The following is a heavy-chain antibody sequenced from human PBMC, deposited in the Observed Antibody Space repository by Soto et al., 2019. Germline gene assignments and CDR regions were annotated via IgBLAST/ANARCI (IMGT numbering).Heavy chain of an antibody. D-gene: IGHD3-22*01. CDR2: IYYSGST. CDR1: GGSISSYY. V-gene: IGHV4-59*01. Sequence: SDTLSLTCTVSGGSISSYYGSWIRQPPGKGLEWIGYIYYSGSTNYNPSLKSRVTISVDTSKNQFSLKLSSVTAADTAVYYCARVPRYYDSSGYPFDYWGQGTLVTSPQ. CDR3: ARVPRYYDSSGYPFDY. J-gene: IGHJ4*02.